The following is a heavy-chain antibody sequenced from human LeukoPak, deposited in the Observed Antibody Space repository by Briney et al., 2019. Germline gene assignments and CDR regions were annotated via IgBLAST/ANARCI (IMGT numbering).Heavy chain of an antibody. CDR3: ARDRVKNYYGSGSYPKVYYYSYMDV. J-gene: IGHJ6*03. CDR2: INHSGST. Sequence: SETLSLTCAVYGGSFSGYYWSWIRQPPGKGLEWIGEINHSGSTNYNPSLKSRVTISVDTSKNQFSLKLSSVTAADTAVYYCARDRVKNYYGSGSYPKVYYYSYMDVWGKGTTVTISS. D-gene: IGHD3-10*01. V-gene: IGHV4-34*01. CDR1: GGSFSGYY.